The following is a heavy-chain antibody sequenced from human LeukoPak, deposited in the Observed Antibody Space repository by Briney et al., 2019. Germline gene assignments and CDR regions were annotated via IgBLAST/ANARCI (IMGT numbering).Heavy chain of an antibody. CDR3: ARAPPARPFYYYYYMDV. D-gene: IGHD6-6*01. J-gene: IGHJ6*03. Sequence: SETLSLTCTVSGGSISSYYWSWIRQHPGKGLEWIGYIYYSGSTNYNPSLKSRVTISVDTSKNQFSLKLSSVTAADTAVYYCARAPPARPFYYYYYMDVWGKGTTVTVSS. CDR1: GGSISSYY. CDR2: IYYSGST. V-gene: IGHV4-59*01.